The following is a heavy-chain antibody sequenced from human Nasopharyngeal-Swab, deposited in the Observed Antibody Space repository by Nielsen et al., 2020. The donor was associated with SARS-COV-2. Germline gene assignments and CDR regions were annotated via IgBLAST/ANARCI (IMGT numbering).Heavy chain of an antibody. CDR1: GGSISSYY. CDR3: ARESGRGGNMEYYFDY. Sequence: SETLSLTCTVSGGSISSYYWSWIRQPPGKGLEWIGYIYYSGSTYYNPSLKSRVTISVDTSKNQFSLKLSSVTAADTAVYYCARESGRGGNMEYYFDYWGQGTLVTVSS. D-gene: IGHD4-23*01. CDR2: IYYSGST. V-gene: IGHV4-59*06. J-gene: IGHJ4*02.